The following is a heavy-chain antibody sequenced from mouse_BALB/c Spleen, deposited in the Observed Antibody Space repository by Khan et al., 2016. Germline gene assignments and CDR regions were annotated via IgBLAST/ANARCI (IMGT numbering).Heavy chain of an antibody. D-gene: IGHD1-1*01. CDR3: ARNHGSSYGWFSY. Sequence: QIQLVQSGPELKKPGETVKISCKASGYTFTNYGMNWVKQAPGKGLKWMGWINTSTGEAAYSDDFKGRFAFSLETSASTAYLQINNLKTEDTATYYCARNHGSSYGWFSYWGQGTLVTVSA. CDR2: INTSTGEA. J-gene: IGHJ3*01. CDR1: GYTFTNYG. V-gene: IGHV9-3-1*01.